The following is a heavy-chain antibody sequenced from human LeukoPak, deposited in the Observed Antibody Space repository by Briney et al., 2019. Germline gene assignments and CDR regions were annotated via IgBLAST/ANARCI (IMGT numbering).Heavy chain of an antibody. CDR2: INIDGSSI. D-gene: IGHD2-2*01. V-gene: IGHV3-74*01. J-gene: IGHJ4*02. Sequence: GGSLRLFCAASGFTLNKYWMHWVRQAPGKGLVWVSRINIDGSSISYADSVRGRFTISRDNAKNTLYLQMNNLRTEDTAVYYCTRIPADQTFFDFWGQGTLVTVSS. CDR1: GFTLNKYW. CDR3: TRIPADQTFFDF.